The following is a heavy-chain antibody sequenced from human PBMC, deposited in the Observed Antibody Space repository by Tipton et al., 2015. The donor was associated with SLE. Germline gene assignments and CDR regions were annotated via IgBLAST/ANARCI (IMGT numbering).Heavy chain of an antibody. D-gene: IGHD3-10*01. Sequence: TLSLTCAVSGGSISTNNWWSWVRQPPGKGLEWIGEIYHSGSTNYNPSLEKRVTISVDKTKNQFSLNLSSVTTADTAVYYCARGWAYCDGAGNYLSGMDVWGQETTVPVSS. CDR3: ARGWAYCDGAGNYLSGMDV. V-gene: IGHV4-4*02. CDR1: GGSISTNNW. CDR2: IYHSGST. J-gene: IGHJ6*02.